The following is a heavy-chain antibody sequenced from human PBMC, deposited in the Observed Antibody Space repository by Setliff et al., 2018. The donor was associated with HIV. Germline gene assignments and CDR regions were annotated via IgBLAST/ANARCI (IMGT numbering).Heavy chain of an antibody. Sequence: SETLSLTCYVTDDPISSYYWSWVRQPAGKGLEWIGRLYVSGDTNYNPSLKSRVTLSIDMSKNQFSLKMSSVTAADTAVYYCTRLAGGYADYWGQGTLVTVSS. V-gene: IGHV4-4*07. CDR3: TRLAGGYADY. CDR1: DDPISSYY. D-gene: IGHD5-12*01. J-gene: IGHJ4*02. CDR2: LYVSGDT.